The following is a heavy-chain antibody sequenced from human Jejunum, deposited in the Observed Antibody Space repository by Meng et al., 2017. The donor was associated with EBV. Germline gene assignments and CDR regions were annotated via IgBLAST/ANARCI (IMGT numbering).Heavy chain of an antibody. CDR1: GGTFSNYA. CDR2: VIPIFATA. CDR3: ARSSGGVVADYFDY. V-gene: IGHV1-69*06. D-gene: IGHD3-16*02. Sequence: VRRVRAGAEVKKPGSSGKVSCKASGGTFSNYAFSWVLQAPGQGLEWMGGVIPIFATANYAQRFQGRVTITADKSTITAYMELRSLRSEDTAVYYCARSSGGVVADYFDYWGQGTLVTVSS. J-gene: IGHJ4*02.